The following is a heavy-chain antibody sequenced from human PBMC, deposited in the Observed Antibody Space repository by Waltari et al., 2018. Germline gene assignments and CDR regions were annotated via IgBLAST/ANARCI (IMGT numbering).Heavy chain of an antibody. D-gene: IGHD5-18*01. V-gene: IGHV3-9*01. Sequence: VHLVESGGGLVRPGRSLRLSCAASGFIFDDYGMDWVRQAPGKGLERVAGINWNSGTLHYADSVKGRFTISRDNAENSLYLQMNSLTTEDTAVYYCTKDMDGATAMAPRLDFWGQGTLVTVSS. CDR3: TKDMDGATAMAPRLDF. CDR1: GFIFDDYG. CDR2: INWNSGTL. J-gene: IGHJ4*02.